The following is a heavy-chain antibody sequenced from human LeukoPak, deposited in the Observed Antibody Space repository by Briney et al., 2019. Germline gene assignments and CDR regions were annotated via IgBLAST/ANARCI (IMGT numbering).Heavy chain of an antibody. J-gene: IGHJ5*02. V-gene: IGHV3-9*01. Sequence: PGRSLRLSCAASGFTFDDYAMHWVRQAPGKGLEWVSGISWNSGSIGYADSVKGRFTISRDNAKNSLYLQMNSLRAEDTAVYYCAKDRGAYCSGGSCQPVNWFDPWGQGTLVTVSS. CDR3: AKDRGAYCSGGSCQPVNWFDP. CDR1: GFTFDDYA. D-gene: IGHD2-15*01. CDR2: ISWNSGSI.